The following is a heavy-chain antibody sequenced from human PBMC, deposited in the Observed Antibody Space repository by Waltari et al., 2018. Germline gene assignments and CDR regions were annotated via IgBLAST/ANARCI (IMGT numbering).Heavy chain of an antibody. V-gene: IGHV3-53*01. CDR1: GFPVRSPY. CDR3: AGGQQLGPPSSFDY. D-gene: IGHD6-13*01. Sequence: EVQLVESGGGLIQPGGSLKLPCPAFGFPVRSPYMVWVRQAPGKGLEWVSVIYSGGSTYYADSVKGRFTISRDNSKNTLYLQMNSLRAEDTAVYYCAGGQQLGPPSSFDYWGQGTLVTVSS. CDR2: IYSGGST. J-gene: IGHJ4*02.